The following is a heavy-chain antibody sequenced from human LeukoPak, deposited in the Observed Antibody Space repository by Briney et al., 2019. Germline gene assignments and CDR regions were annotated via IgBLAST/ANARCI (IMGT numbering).Heavy chain of an antibody. CDR1: GYTFTDYY. CDR3: ARDYYGSGSFSGH. Sequence: ASVKVSCKASGYTFTDYYMHWVRQAPGQGLEWMGWINPKSGDTNYAQKFQGRVTMTRDTSISTAYMELSRLTSDDTAVYYCARDYYGSGSFSGHWGQGTLVTVYS. J-gene: IGHJ4*02. V-gene: IGHV1-2*02. CDR2: INPKSGDT. D-gene: IGHD3-10*01.